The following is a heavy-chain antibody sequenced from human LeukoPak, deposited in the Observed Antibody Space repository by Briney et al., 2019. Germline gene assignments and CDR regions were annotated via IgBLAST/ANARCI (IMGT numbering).Heavy chain of an antibody. D-gene: IGHD2-15*01. V-gene: IGHV3-21*01. CDR3: ARVKCSGGSCRYYFDY. CDR2: ISSSSGYI. J-gene: IGHJ4*02. Sequence: GGSLRLSCAASGFTFSSYSMNWVRQAPGKGLEWVSSISSSSGYIYYADSVKGRFTISRDNAKNSLYLQMNSLRAEDTAVYYCARVKCSGGSCRYYFDYWGQGTLVAVSS. CDR1: GFTFSSYS.